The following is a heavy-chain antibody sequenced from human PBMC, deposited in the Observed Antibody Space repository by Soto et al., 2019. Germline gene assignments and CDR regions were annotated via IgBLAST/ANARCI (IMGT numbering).Heavy chain of an antibody. J-gene: IGHJ6*02. Sequence: SETLSLTCAVYGGSSSAYYWSWVRQPPGKGLEWIGQISHSGATDYNPSHKSRVSISGDTPKNQFSLILTSVTAADTAVYYCARQKNSWFYGMDVWGQGTTVTVSS. D-gene: IGHD3-10*01. CDR1: GGSSSAYY. V-gene: IGHV4-34*01. CDR2: ISHSGAT. CDR3: ARQKNSWFYGMDV.